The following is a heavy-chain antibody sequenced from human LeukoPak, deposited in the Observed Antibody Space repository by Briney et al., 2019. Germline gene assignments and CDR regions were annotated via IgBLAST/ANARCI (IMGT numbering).Heavy chain of an antibody. CDR2: ITPFNSNT. CDR3: ASSLAEYFDY. V-gene: IGHV1-45*02. J-gene: IGHJ4*02. CDR1: GYTFTYRY. Sequence: TGASVKVSCKASGYTFTYRYLHWVRQAHGQALEWMGWITPFNSNTNYAQKFQNRVTITRDRSMSTAYMELSSLRSEDTAMYYCASSLAEYFDYWGQGTLVTVSS.